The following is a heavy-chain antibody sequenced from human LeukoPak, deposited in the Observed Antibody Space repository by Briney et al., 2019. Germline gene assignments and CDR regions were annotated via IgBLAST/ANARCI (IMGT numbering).Heavy chain of an antibody. CDR3: ARDDSSRTTVTT. CDR1: GGSISSGGYY. Sequence: TLSLTCTVSGGSISSGGYYWSWNRQHPGKGLEWIGYIYYSGSTYYNPSLKSRVTISVDTSKNQFSLKLSSVTAADTAVYYCARDDSSRTTVTTWGQGTLVTVSS. J-gene: IGHJ5*02. D-gene: IGHD4-17*01. CDR2: IYYSGST. V-gene: IGHV4-31*03.